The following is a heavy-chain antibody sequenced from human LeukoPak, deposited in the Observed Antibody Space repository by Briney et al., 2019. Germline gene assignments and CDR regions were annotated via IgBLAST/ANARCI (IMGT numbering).Heavy chain of an antibody. J-gene: IGHJ5*02. CDR2: IHSSGST. V-gene: IGHV4-4*07. D-gene: IGHD3-22*01. Sequence: SETLSLTCTVSGVSITGYYWSRIRLPAGKGLEWIGRIHSSGSTHYNPSLKSRVTMSVDTSKNQFSLKLSSATAADTAVYYCARGKYYYDSSGYIRFDPWGQGTLVTVSS. CDR1: GVSITGYY. CDR3: ARGKYYYDSSGYIRFDP.